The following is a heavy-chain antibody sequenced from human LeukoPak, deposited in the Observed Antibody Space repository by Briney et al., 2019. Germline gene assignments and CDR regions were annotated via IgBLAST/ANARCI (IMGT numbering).Heavy chain of an antibody. V-gene: IGHV1-18*01. CDR2: ISAYNGNT. CDR1: GYTFTSYG. Sequence: GASVKVSCKASGYTFTSYGISWVRQAPGQGLEWMGWISAYNGNTNYAQKLQGRVTMNTDTSTSTDYMELRSLRSDDTAVYYCARDLYGMSHWFDPWGQGTLVTVSS. D-gene: IGHD4-17*01. CDR3: ARDLYGMSHWFDP. J-gene: IGHJ5*02.